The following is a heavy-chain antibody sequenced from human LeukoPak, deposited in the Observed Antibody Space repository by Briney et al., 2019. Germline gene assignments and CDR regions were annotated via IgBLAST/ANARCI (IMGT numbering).Heavy chain of an antibody. J-gene: IGHJ4*02. Sequence: SETLSLTCAVYGGSFSGYYWSWIRQPPGKGLEWIGEINHSGSTNYNPSLKSRVTISVDTSKNQFSLKLSSVTAADTAVYYCARGGGIMVAPDYWGQGTLVTVSS. V-gene: IGHV4-34*01. CDR1: GGSFSGYY. D-gene: IGHD2-15*01. CDR3: ARGGGIMVAPDY. CDR2: INHSGST.